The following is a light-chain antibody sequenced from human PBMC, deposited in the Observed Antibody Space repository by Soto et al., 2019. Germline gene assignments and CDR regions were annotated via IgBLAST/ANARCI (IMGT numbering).Light chain of an antibody. CDR2: GAS. CDR3: QQYNNWPRWT. V-gene: IGKV3D-15*01. Sequence: EIVMTQSPATLSVSPGERATLSCRASQSVSSNLAWYQQKPGQAPRLLIYGASIRATGIPARFSGSGSGTEFTLTISSLHSEDFAVYYCQQYNNWPRWTFGQGTKVEIK. CDR1: QSVSSN. J-gene: IGKJ1*01.